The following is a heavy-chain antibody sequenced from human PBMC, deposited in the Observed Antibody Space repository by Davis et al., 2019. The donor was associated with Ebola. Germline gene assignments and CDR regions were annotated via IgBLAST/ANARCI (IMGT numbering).Heavy chain of an antibody. J-gene: IGHJ5*01. Sequence: PSETLSLTCAVYGGSFSGYYWTWIRQPPGKGLEWIGEIDHSGSTTCNSSLKSRVTISIDTSKNQFSLKVNYVTAADTAVYYCARYCSSDTCNLFDFWGQGSLVTVSS. D-gene: IGHD2-2*01. CDR1: GGSFSGYY. CDR2: IDHSGST. CDR3: ARYCSSDTCNLFDF. V-gene: IGHV4-34*01.